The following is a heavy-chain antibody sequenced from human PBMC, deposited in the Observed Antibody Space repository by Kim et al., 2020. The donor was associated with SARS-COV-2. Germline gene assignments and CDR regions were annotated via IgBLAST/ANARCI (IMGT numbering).Heavy chain of an antibody. V-gene: IGHV3-7*01. CDR1: GFTFSSYW. CDR3: ARDETFLDFYGSGWIQAFDY. J-gene: IGHJ4*02. CDR2: IKQDGSEK. Sequence: GGSLRLSCAASGFTFSSYWLSSVRQAPGKGMEWVANIKQDGSEKYYVDSVKGRFTISRDNVKNSLYLQMNSLRAEDTAVYYCARDETFLDFYGSGWIQAFDYWGQGTLVTVSS. D-gene: IGHD3-10*01.